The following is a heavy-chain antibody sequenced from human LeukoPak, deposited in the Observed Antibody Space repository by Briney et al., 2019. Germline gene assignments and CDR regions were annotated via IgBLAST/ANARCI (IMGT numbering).Heavy chain of an antibody. CDR2: IKRDGSEK. J-gene: IGHJ6*02. D-gene: IGHD2-2*01. CDR3: TTDNAPGMDV. V-gene: IGHV3-7*05. CDR1: GFTFSNFW. Sequence: HPGGSLRLSCAASGFTFSNFWMNWVRLTPGKGLEWLANIKRDGSEKNYVDSVKGRFTISRDNARNSLYLQMNSLKTEDTAVYYCTTDNAPGMDVWGQGTTVTVSS.